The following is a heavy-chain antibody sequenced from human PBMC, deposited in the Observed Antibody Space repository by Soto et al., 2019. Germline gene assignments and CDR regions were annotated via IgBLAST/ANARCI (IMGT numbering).Heavy chain of an antibody. V-gene: IGHV3-53*02. J-gene: IGHJ4*02. Sequence: EVHLVVTGGGLVQPGGSLRISCAASGLTVTSNYMSWVRHAPGKGLEWVSVIYAGGSTHYADSVKGRITISRDNSKNSLFLQMNSLRAEDTAVYYCAGSKLGTYYFDYWGQGTLVTVSS. CDR3: AGSKLGTYYFDY. CDR1: GLTVTSNY. D-gene: IGHD7-27*01. CDR2: IYAGGST.